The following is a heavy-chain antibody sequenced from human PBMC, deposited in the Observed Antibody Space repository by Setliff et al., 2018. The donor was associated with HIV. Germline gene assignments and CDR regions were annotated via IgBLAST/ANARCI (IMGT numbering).Heavy chain of an antibody. CDR3: VIRRNFDWLSKSGPFDD. D-gene: IGHD3-9*01. CDR2: INHSGST. CDR1: GESFNTYF. J-gene: IGHJ4*02. Sequence: SETLSLTCAVYGESFNTYFWSWIRQPPGKGLEWIGEINHSGSTNYNPSLKSRVTISVDTSKNQFSLKMNSVTAADTAVYYCVIRRNFDWLSKSGPFDDWGQGTLVTVSS. V-gene: IGHV4-34*01.